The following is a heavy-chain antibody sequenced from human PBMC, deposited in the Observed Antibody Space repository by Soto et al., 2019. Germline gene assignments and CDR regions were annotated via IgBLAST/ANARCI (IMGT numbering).Heavy chain of an antibody. V-gene: IGHV1-69*13. Sequence: SVKVSCKASGGTFSSYAISWVRQAPGQGLEWMGGIIPIFGTANYAQKFQGRVTITADESTSTAYMELSSLRSGDTAVYYCARVATMIVQGLNWFDPWGQGTLVTVSS. CDR1: GGTFSSYA. D-gene: IGHD3-22*01. CDR2: IIPIFGTA. CDR3: ARVATMIVQGLNWFDP. J-gene: IGHJ5*02.